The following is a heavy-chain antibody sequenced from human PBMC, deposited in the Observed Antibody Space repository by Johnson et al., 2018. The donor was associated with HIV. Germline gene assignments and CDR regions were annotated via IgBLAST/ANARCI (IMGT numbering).Heavy chain of an antibody. D-gene: IGHD5-24*01. J-gene: IGHJ3*02. CDR3: ARVGDGYNQGDDAFDI. V-gene: IGHV3-53*01. CDR1: GFTVSSNY. CDR2: IYSGGST. Sequence: VQLVESGGGLIQPGGSLRLSCAASGFTVSSNYMSWVRQAPGKGLEWVSAIYSGGSTYYADSVKGRFTISRDNSKNTLYLQMNRLIAEDTAVYYCARVGDGYNQGDDAFDIWGQGTMVTVSS.